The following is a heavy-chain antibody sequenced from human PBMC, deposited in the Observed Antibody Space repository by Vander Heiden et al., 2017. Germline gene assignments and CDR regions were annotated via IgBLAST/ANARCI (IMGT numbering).Heavy chain of an antibody. CDR1: GGSISSYY. CDR3: ARGDYGGNPKAVGFDS. V-gene: IGHV4-4*07. Sequence: QVQLQESGPGLVKPSETLSLTCTVSGGSISSYYWSWIRQPAGKGLEWIGRTHTSGSTNYNASLKSRVSMSLDMSKNQFSLKVSSVTAADTAVYYCARGDYGGNPKAVGFDSWGQGTLVTVSS. CDR2: THTSGST. J-gene: IGHJ4*02. D-gene: IGHD4-17*01.